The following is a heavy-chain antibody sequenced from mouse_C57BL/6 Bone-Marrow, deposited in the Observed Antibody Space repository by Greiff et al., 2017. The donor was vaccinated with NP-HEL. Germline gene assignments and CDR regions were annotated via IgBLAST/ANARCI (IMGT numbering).Heavy chain of an antibody. Sequence: VQLQQSGTVLARPGASVKMSCKTSGYTFTSYWMHWVKQRPGQGLEWIGAIYPGNSDTSYNQKFKGKAKLTAVTSASTAYMELSSLTNEDSAVYYCTIEDYDGAWFAYWGQGTLVTVSA. CDR3: TIEDYDGAWFAY. CDR2: IYPGNSDT. D-gene: IGHD2-4*01. J-gene: IGHJ3*01. V-gene: IGHV1-5*01. CDR1: GYTFTSYW.